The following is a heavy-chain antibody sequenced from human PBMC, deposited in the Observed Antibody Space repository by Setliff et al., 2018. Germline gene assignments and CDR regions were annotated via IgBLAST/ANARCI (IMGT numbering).Heavy chain of an antibody. CDR2: IYYIGST. J-gene: IGHJ5*02. Sequence: SETLSLTCTVSGGSISSSSYYWGWIRQPPGKGLEWIGSIYYIGSTYYNPSLKSRVTISVDTSKNQFSLKLSSVTAADTAVYYCARIHLLLWFGELLSGWFDPWGQGTLVTVSS. D-gene: IGHD3-10*01. CDR1: GGSISSSSYY. CDR3: ARIHLLLWFGELLSGWFDP. V-gene: IGHV4-39*07.